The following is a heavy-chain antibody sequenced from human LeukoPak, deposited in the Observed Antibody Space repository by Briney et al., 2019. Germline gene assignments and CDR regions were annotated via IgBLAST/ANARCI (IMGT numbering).Heavy chain of an antibody. Sequence: SESLALTCSVSGCSISSYYWSWVRQPPGKGLEWIVYISYSGSTNYNPSLKSRVTISLDTSKNQFSLRLSSLTAADTAVYYCARVVVPTNFDYWGQGTLVSVSS. J-gene: IGHJ4*02. V-gene: IGHV4-59*01. CDR2: ISYSGST. CDR1: GCSISSYY. D-gene: IGHD2-2*01. CDR3: ARVVVPTNFDY.